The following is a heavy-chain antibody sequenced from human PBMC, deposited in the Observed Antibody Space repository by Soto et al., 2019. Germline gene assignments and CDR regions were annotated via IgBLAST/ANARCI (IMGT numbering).Heavy chain of an antibody. CDR1: GFTFSSYS. V-gene: IGHV3-21*01. CDR2: ISSSSSYI. D-gene: IGHD3-16*02. J-gene: IGHJ3*02. CDR3: ARGHLGWGSYPVDAFDI. Sequence: EVQLVESGGGLVKPGGSLRLSCAASGFTFSSYSMNWVRQAPGKGLEWVSSISSSSSYIYYADSVKGRFTISRDNAKNSLYLQMNSLRAEDTAVYYCARGHLGWGSYPVDAFDIWGQGTMVTVSS.